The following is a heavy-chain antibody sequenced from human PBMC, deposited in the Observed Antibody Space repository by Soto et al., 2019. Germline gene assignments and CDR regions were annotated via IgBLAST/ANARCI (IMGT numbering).Heavy chain of an antibody. D-gene: IGHD6-19*01. Sequence: GGSLRLSCAASGFTFSSYGMHWVRQAPGKGLEWVAVISYDGSNKYYADSVKGRVTISRDNSKNTLYLQMNSLRAEDRAVYDWAKARVQWLVPAGLIDYWGQGTLVTVSS. CDR2: ISYDGSNK. CDR1: GFTFSSYG. J-gene: IGHJ4*02. CDR3: AKARVQWLVPAGLIDY. V-gene: IGHV3-30*18.